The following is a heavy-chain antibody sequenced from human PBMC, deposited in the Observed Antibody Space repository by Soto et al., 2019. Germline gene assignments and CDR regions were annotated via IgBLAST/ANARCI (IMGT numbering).Heavy chain of an antibody. D-gene: IGHD2-2*01. CDR1: GFTFGDYA. V-gene: IGHV3-49*03. CDR3: TRDGGIVVVPAAISI. Sequence: GGSLRLSCTASGFTFGDYAMSWFRQAPGKGLEWVGFIRSKAYGGTTEYAASVKGGFTISRDDSKSIAYLQMNSLKTEDTAVYYCTRDGGIVVVPAAISIWGQGTLVTVSS. J-gene: IGHJ4*02. CDR2: IRSKAYGGTT.